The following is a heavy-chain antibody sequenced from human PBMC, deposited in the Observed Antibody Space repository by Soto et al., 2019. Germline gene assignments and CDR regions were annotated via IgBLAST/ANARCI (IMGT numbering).Heavy chain of an antibody. CDR1: GGAIITFC. Sequence: GESLKVPWTVFGGAIITFCSSWIRQIPGKGLEWMGRIDPGDTYATYSPAFQGHVTISADKATSTAYLQWSSLKASDTAMYFCARIYCTTTTCDSWFDPWGKGTLVTVSS. D-gene: IGHD2-2*01. CDR3: ARIYCTTTTCDSWFDP. CDR2: IDPGDTYA. J-gene: IGHJ5*02. V-gene: IGHV5-10-1*01.